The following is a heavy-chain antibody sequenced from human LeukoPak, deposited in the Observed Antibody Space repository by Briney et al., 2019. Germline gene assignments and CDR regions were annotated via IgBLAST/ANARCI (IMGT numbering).Heavy chain of an antibody. CDR1: GFAFRSYW. Sequence: PEGSLRLSCAASGFAFRSYWMSWVRQAPGQGLEWVADIKQDGSKIYYVDSVKGRFTISRDNAKNSLFLEMSSLRVEDTAVYYCASLWEMGYWGQGALVTVSS. J-gene: IGHJ4*02. CDR2: IKQDGSKI. V-gene: IGHV3-7*01. D-gene: IGHD5-24*01. CDR3: ASLWEMGY.